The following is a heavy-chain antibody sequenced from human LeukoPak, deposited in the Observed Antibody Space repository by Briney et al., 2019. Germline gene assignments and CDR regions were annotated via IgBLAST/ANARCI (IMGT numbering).Heavy chain of an antibody. V-gene: IGHV1-2*02. Sequence: ASVTVSCKASGYTFIDYYMHWVRQAPGQGLEWIGWISPNSGGTKSVQKFQGRVTMTRDTSITTVYMELSGLSFDDTAVYYCARGGGRYSVDYWGQGTLDIVPS. J-gene: IGHJ4*02. D-gene: IGHD1-26*01. CDR3: ARGGGRYSVDY. CDR2: ISPNSGGT. CDR1: GYTFIDYY.